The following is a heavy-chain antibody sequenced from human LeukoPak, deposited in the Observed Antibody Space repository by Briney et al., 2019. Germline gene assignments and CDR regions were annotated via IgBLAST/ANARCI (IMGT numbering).Heavy chain of an antibody. Sequence: PSETLSLTCAVYGGSFSGYYWSWIRQPPGKGLEWIGEINHSGSTNYNPSLKSRVTISVDTSKNQFSLKLSSVTAADTAVYYCATGESYYNPNFDYWGQGTLVTVSS. CDR1: GGSFSGYY. J-gene: IGHJ4*02. D-gene: IGHD3-10*01. V-gene: IGHV4-34*01. CDR3: ATGESYYNPNFDY. CDR2: INHSGST.